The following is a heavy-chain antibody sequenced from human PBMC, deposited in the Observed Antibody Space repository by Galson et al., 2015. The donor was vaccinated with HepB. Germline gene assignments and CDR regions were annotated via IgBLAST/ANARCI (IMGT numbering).Heavy chain of an antibody. CDR1: GFTFSSYG. V-gene: IGHV3-30*03. Sequence: SLRLSCAASGFTFSSYGMHWVRQAPGKGLEWVAVISYDGSNKYYADSVKGRFTISRDNSKDTLYLQMNSLRAEDTAVHYCARETIRARALGYCSSTSCYDLDYWGRGTLVTVSS. CDR2: ISYDGSNK. CDR3: ARETIRARALGYCSSTSCYDLDY. D-gene: IGHD2-2*01. J-gene: IGHJ4*02.